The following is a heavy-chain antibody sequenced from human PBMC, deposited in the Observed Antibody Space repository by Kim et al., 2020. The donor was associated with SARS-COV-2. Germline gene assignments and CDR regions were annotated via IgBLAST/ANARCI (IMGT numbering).Heavy chain of an antibody. CDR2: IYYSGST. D-gene: IGHD6-13*01. V-gene: IGHV4-59*13. Sequence: SETLSLTCTVSGGSISSYYWSWIRQPPGKGLEWIGYIYYSGSTNYNPSLKSRVTISVDTSKNQFSLKLSSVTAADTAVYYCARVIWPYSSSWSNHLKSYGMDVWGQGTTVTVSS. CDR1: GGSISSYY. J-gene: IGHJ6*02. CDR3: ARVIWPYSSSWSNHLKSYGMDV.